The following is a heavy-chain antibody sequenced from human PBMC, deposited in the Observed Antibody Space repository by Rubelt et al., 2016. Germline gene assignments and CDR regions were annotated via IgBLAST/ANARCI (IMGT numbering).Heavy chain of an antibody. CDR3: ARDTGATTDY. CDR1: GGSISSSSYY. Sequence: QLQLQESGPGLVKPSETLSLTCTVSGGSISSSSYYWGWIRQPPGKGLEWIGEINHSGSTNYNPSLKSRVTISVDTSKNQFSLKLSSVTAADTAVYYCARDTGATTDYWGQGTLVTVSS. D-gene: IGHD1-26*01. V-gene: IGHV4-39*07. CDR2: INHSGST. J-gene: IGHJ4*02.